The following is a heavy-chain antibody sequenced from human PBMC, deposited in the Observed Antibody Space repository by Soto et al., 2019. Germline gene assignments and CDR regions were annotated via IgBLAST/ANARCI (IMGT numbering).Heavy chain of an antibody. Sequence: ASVKVSCKASAYTFSAYAIHWVRQAPGQRLEWMGWINAGDGNTKYSQKFQGRVAITRDTSANTAYMELSSLRSEDTAVYFCASLMESRFCYFDYWGQGTLVTLFS. CDR2: INAGDGNT. CDR3: ASLMESRFCYFDY. D-gene: IGHD2-2*01. CDR1: AYTFSAYA. J-gene: IGHJ4*02. V-gene: IGHV1-3*01.